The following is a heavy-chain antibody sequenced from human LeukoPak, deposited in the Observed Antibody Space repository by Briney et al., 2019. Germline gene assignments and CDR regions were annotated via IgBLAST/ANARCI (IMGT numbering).Heavy chain of an antibody. V-gene: IGHV4-59*01. CDR2: IYYSGST. CDR3: ARRVRSSSSIDY. CDR1: GGSISSYY. Sequence: PSETLSLSCTVSGGSISSYYWSWIRQPPGKGLEWIGYIYYSGSTNYNPSLKSRVTISVDTSKNQFSLKLSSVTAADTAVYYCARRVRSSSSIDYWGQGTLVTVSS. D-gene: IGHD6-6*01. J-gene: IGHJ4*02.